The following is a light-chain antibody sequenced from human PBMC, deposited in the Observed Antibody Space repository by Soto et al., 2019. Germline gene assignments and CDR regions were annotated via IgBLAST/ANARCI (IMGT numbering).Light chain of an antibody. J-gene: IGKJ4*01. V-gene: IGKV3-11*01. CDR3: QQRSNWPPLT. Sequence: EIVLTQSPATLSLSPGERATLSCRASQSISSYLAWYQQKPGQAPRLLIYDASNRATGIPARFGGSGSGTDFTLTISSLEPEDFAVYYCQQRSNWPPLTFGGGTKVEIK. CDR1: QSISSY. CDR2: DAS.